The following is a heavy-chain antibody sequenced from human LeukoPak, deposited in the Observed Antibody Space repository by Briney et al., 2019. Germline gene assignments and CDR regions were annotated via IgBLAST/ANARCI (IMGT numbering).Heavy chain of an antibody. CDR1: GFTFDDYG. V-gene: IGHV3-20*04. CDR3: ARVSGLGSYYDSSGYPDY. D-gene: IGHD3-22*01. J-gene: IGHJ4*02. Sequence: GGSLRLPCAAPGFTFDDYGMSWVRQAPGKGLEWVSGINWNGGSTGYADSVKGRFTISRDNAKNSLYLQMNSLRAEDTALYYCARVSGLGSYYDSSGYPDYWGQGTLVTVSS. CDR2: INWNGGST.